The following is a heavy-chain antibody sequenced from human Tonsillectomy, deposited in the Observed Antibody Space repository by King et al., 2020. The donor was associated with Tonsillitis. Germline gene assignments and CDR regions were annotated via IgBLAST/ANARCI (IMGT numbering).Heavy chain of an antibody. CDR3: ARSAGSLWSGPTTDYFDY. V-gene: IGHV4-59*01. D-gene: IGHD3-3*01. CDR1: GGSITGYY. Sequence: MQLQESGPGLVKPSETLSLTCTVSGGSITGYYWSWIRQPPGKGLEWIGYIYYTGSTNYNPSLKSRVTISVDTSKNQFSLKLSSVTAADTAVYYCARSAGSLWSGPTTDYFDYWGQGTLVTVSS. CDR2: IYYTGST. J-gene: IGHJ4*02.